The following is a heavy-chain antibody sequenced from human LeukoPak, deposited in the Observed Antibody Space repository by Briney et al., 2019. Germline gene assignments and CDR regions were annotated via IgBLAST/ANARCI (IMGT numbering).Heavy chain of an antibody. D-gene: IGHD6-13*01. J-gene: IGHJ5*02. CDR1: GYTFTSYG. V-gene: IGHV1-18*01. CDR3: ARDLRPETYSSSCWFDP. CDR2: ISAYNGNT. Sequence: ASVKVSCKASGYTFTSYGISWVRQAPGQGLEWMGWISAYNGNTNYAQKLQGRVTMTTDTSTSTAYMELRSLRSDDTAVYYCARDLRPETYSSSCWFDPWGQGTLVTVSS.